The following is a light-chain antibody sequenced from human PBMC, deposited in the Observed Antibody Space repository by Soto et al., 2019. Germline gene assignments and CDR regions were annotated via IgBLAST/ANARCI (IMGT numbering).Light chain of an antibody. Sequence: DIVMTQSPDSLAVSLGERATIHCKSSQSLLYRSTTKNYLGWFQQKPGQHHKLLLYWSSTRQSGVPDRFSGSGSGTDFTLNISSMQAEDVAFYYCHQYSRITHTFGQGTKVEIK. J-gene: IGKJ1*01. CDR3: HQYSRITHT. CDR2: WSS. CDR1: QSLLYRSTTKNY. V-gene: IGKV4-1*01.